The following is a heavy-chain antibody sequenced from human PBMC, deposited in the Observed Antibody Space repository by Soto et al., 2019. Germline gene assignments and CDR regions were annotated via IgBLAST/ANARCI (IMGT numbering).Heavy chain of an antibody. CDR3: ARRPLWSGLSDYYYMDV. V-gene: IGHV3-48*01. CDR2: ISSASSTT. J-gene: IGHJ6*03. Sequence: EEQLVESGGALVQPGGSLRLSCAASGFTFNRFGMNWVRQAPGKGLEWISYISSASSTTQYAESVKGRFTISRDNVRDSLYLQMSSLRVEDTAVYYCARRPLWSGLSDYYYMDVWGKGTKVTVSS. D-gene: IGHD3-3*01. CDR1: GFTFNRFG.